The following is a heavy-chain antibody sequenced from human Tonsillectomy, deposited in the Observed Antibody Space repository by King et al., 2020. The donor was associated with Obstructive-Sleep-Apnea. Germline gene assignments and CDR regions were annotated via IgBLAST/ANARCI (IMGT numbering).Heavy chain of an antibody. Sequence: QLQESGPGLVKPSETLSLTCSVSGDSISSYYWSWIRQPPGKGLEWIGYIYYSGTTSYNPSLKSRVTISVDTSKNQFSLKLNSVTAADTAVYYCARAIIVVASHWFDPRGQGTLVTVSS. D-gene: IGHD3-22*01. CDR2: IYYSGTT. CDR3: ARAIIVVASHWFDP. J-gene: IGHJ5*02. CDR1: GDSISSYY. V-gene: IGHV4-59*01.